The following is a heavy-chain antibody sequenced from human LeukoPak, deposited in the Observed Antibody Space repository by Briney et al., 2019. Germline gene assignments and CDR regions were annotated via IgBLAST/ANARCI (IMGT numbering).Heavy chain of an antibody. CDR3: AKGRIAVALYYGMDV. J-gene: IGHJ6*02. V-gene: IGHV3-23*01. CDR1: GFTFSSYA. Sequence: AGGSLRLSCAASGFTFSSYAMSWVRQAPGKGLEWVSAISGSGGSTYYADSVKGRFTISRDNSKNTVYLQMNSLRAADTAVYYCAKGRIAVALYYGMDVWGQGTTVTVFS. CDR2: ISGSGGST. D-gene: IGHD6-19*01.